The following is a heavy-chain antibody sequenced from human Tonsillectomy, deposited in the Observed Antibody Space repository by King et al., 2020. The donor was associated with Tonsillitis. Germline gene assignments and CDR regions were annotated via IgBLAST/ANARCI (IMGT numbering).Heavy chain of an antibody. CDR2: ISYDGSNK. CDR1: GFTLSSYA. D-gene: IGHD3-10*01. Sequence: VQLVESGGGVVQPGRSLRLSCAASGFTLSSYAMHWVRQAPGRGREWVALISYDGSNKYYADSVKGRFTISRDNSKNTLYLQMNSLRAEDTAVYYCARDPIHTYNYWGFGELYYSYGTAVWGQGTTVTASS. V-gene: IGHV3-30*04. J-gene: IGHJ6*02. CDR3: ARDPIHTYNYWGFGELYYSYGTAV.